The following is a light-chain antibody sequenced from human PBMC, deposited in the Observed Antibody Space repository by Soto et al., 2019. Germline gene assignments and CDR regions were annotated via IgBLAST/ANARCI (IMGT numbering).Light chain of an antibody. Sequence: QSALTQPASVSGSPGQSITICCAGTSSDVAGYNYVSWYQQHPGKAPKLMIYGVNNRPSGVSNRFSGSRSGNTASLTISGLQSEDEAEYYCNSYTTNSTFVFGTGTKLTVL. CDR2: GVN. CDR3: NSYTTNSTFV. V-gene: IGLV2-14*01. J-gene: IGLJ1*01. CDR1: SSDVAGYNY.